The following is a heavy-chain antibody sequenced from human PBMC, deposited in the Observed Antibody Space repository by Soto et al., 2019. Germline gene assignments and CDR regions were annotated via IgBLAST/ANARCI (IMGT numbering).Heavy chain of an antibody. V-gene: IGHV3-30*03. CDR1: GFSFNTYG. CDR2: ISYDGNTK. Sequence: AGGSLRLSCAASGFSFNTYGMHWVRQAPGKGLEWVAYISYDGNTKYYADSVKGRFTISRDNSKSTLFLQMNSLTVEDSAAYFCARERGEQTFDCWGQGTLVTVSS. J-gene: IGHJ4*02. CDR3: ARERGEQTFDC. D-gene: IGHD3-16*01.